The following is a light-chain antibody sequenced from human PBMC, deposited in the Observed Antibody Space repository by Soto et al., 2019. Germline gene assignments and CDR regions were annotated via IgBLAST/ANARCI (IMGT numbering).Light chain of an antibody. J-gene: IGKJ1*01. V-gene: IGKV3-11*01. CDR2: DAS. Sequence: EIVLTQSPATLSLSPGERATLSCRASQSVSSYLAWYQQKPGQAPRLLIYDASNRATGIPARFSGSGSGTDFTRTISSLEPEDFAVYYCQQRSNWPPTWTFGQGTKV. CDR1: QSVSSY. CDR3: QQRSNWPPTWT.